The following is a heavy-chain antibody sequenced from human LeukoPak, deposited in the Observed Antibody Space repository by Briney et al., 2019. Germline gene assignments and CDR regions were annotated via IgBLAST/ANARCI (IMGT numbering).Heavy chain of an antibody. V-gene: IGHV3-66*01. CDR2: IYSDGST. CDR1: GFTVSSNY. Sequence: GGSLRLSCAASGFTVSSNYMSWVRQAPGKGLEWVSLIYSDGSTYYADSVRGRFTISRDNSKNTLYLQMNSLRAEDTAVYYCAKGNIRQWLAPNWFDPWGQGTLVTVSS. D-gene: IGHD6-19*01. J-gene: IGHJ5*02. CDR3: AKGNIRQWLAPNWFDP.